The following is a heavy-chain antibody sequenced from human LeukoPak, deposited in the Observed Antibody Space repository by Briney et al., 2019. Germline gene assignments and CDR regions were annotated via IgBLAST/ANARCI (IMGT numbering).Heavy chain of an antibody. D-gene: IGHD6-6*01. CDR1: GFTFSSYA. V-gene: IGHV3-30*04. Sequence: TGGSLRLSCAASGFTFSSYAMHWVRQAPGKGLEWVAVISYDGSNKYYADSVKGRFTISRDNSKNTLYLQMNSLRAEDTAVYYCARGHDYSSSLPYWGQGTLVTVSS. CDR3: ARGHDYSSSLPY. CDR2: ISYDGSNK. J-gene: IGHJ4*02.